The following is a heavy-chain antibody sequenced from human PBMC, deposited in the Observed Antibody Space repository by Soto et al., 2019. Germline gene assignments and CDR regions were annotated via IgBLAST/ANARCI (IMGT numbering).Heavy chain of an antibody. D-gene: IGHD2-2*01. V-gene: IGHV3-30-3*01. CDR2: ISYDGSNK. Sequence: PGGFLRLSCAASGFTFSSYAMHWVRQAPGKGLEWVAVISYDGSNKYYADSVKGRFTISRDNSKITLYLQMHSLRAEDTAVYYCARGPSSLTRFDYWGQGTLITVSS. CDR1: GFTFSSYA. CDR3: ARGPSSLTRFDY. J-gene: IGHJ4*02.